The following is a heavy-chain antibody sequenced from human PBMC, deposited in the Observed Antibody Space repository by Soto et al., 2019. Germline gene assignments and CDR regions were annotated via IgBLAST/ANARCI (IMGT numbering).Heavy chain of an antibody. CDR1: GGTFSSYA. CDR3: ARDLGYCSSTSCYATEGY. D-gene: IGHD2-2*01. Sequence: QVQLVQSGAEVKKPGSSVKVSCKASGGTFSSYAISWVRQAPGQGLEWMGGIIPIFGTANYAQKFQGRVTITADESTSTAYMELSRLRSEDTAVYYCARDLGYCSSTSCYATEGYWGQGTLVTVSS. V-gene: IGHV1-69*01. J-gene: IGHJ4*02. CDR2: IIPIFGTA.